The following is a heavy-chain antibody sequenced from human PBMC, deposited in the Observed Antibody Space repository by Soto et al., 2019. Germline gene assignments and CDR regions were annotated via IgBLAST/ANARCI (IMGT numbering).Heavy chain of an antibody. D-gene: IGHD2-2*01. Sequence: SETLSLTCTVSGGSISSYYWSWIRQPPGKGLEWIGYIYYSGSTNYNPSLKSRVTISVDTSKNQFSLKLSSVTAADTAVYYCARDYCSSTSCYGYNWFDPWGQEPWSPSP. J-gene: IGHJ5*02. CDR1: GGSISSYY. CDR3: ARDYCSSTSCYGYNWFDP. CDR2: IYYSGST. V-gene: IGHV4-59*01.